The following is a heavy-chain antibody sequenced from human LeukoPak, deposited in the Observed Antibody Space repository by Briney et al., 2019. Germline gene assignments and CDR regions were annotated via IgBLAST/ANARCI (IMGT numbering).Heavy chain of an antibody. D-gene: IGHD4-17*01. CDR2: IIPILGIA. CDR3: ARDEAVDYGDFDPFDY. CDR1: GGTFSSYA. V-gene: IGHV1-69*04. Sequence: SVKVSCKASGGTFSSYAISWVRQAPGQGLEWMGRIIPILGIANYAQKFQGRVTITADKSTSTAYMELSSLRSEDTAVYYCARDEAVDYGDFDPFDYWGQGTLVTVSS. J-gene: IGHJ4*02.